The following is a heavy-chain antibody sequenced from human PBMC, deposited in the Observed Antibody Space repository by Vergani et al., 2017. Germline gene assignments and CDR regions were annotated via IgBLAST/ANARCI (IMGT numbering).Heavy chain of an antibody. Sequence: QVHLVESGGGVVQPGRSLRLSCVVSGFTSSYYGMHWVRQAPGKGLEWVAVISYYGTQKYYADSVTGRFTISRDNSKNTLYLQINNLRTEDTAVYYCATKSCGTPGCQIGYFREWGQGTLVTVSS. CDR3: ATKSCGTPGCQIGYFRE. CDR2: ISYYGTQK. D-gene: IGHD1-1*01. V-gene: IGHV3-30*03. CDR1: GFTSSYYG. J-gene: IGHJ1*01.